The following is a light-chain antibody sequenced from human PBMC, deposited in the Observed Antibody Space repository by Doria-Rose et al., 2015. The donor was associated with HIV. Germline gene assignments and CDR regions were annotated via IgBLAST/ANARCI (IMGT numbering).Light chain of an antibody. V-gene: IGKV3-11*01. Sequence: TQSPATLSLSPGERATLSCRASQSVSSYLVWYQQKPGQAPRLLIYDASNRATGIPARFSGSGSGTDFTLTISSLEPEDFVVYYCQQRNNWPTFGGGTKVEI. CDR1: QSVSSY. J-gene: IGKJ4*01. CDR2: DAS. CDR3: QQRNNWPT.